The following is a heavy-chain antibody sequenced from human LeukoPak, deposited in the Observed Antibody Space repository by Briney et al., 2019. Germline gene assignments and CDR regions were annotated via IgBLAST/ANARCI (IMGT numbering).Heavy chain of an antibody. D-gene: IGHD2-2*01. CDR3: ARGGHCSTTSCSNYDGMDV. CDR1: GFTFSSYG. CDR2: ISYDGSNK. J-gene: IGHJ6*02. Sequence: GGSLRLSCAASGFTFSSYGMHWVRQAPGKGLEWVAVISYDGSNKYYADSVKGRFTISRDNSKNTLYLHMNSLRAEDTAVYFCARGGHCSTTSCSNYDGMDVWGQGTTLTVSS. V-gene: IGHV3-30*03.